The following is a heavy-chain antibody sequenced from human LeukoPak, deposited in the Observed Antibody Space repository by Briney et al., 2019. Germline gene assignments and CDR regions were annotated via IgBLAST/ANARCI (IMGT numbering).Heavy chain of an antibody. CDR2: IWYDGRKK. D-gene: IGHD5-18*01. CDR1: GFTFSSHG. J-gene: IGHJ4*02. CDR3: ARALLGYGYDAYYLDF. Sequence: GRSLRLSCAASGFTFSSHGMHWVRQAPGKGLEWVAVIWYDGRKKYHADSVRGRFTISRDNSKNTLYLQMDSLIAEDTAVCHCARALLGYGYDAYYLDFWGQGTLVTVSS. V-gene: IGHV3-33*01.